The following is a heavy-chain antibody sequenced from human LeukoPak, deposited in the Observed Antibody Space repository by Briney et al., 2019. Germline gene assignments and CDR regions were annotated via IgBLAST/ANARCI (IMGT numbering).Heavy chain of an antibody. D-gene: IGHD2-15*01. CDR1: GFTFSSYA. CDR3: ARAYCSGGSCSFDY. CDR2: ISGSGGST. Sequence: GGSLRLSYAASGFTFSSYAMSWVRQAPGKGLEWVSAISGSGGSTYYADSVKGRFTISRDNAKNSLYLQMNSLRAEDTAVYYCARAYCSGGSCSFDYWGQGTLVTVSS. V-gene: IGHV3-23*01. J-gene: IGHJ4*02.